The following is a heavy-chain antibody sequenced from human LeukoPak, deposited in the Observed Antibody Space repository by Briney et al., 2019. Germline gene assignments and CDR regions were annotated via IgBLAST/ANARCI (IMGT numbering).Heavy chain of an antibody. CDR3: ARVGLVDNEYGFYFYMDV. V-gene: IGHV1-18*01. CDR2: ISGYNGNT. D-gene: IGHD4/OR15-4a*01. J-gene: IGHJ6*03. CDR1: GYSFSDYG. Sequence: ASVTVSCKPSGYSFSDYGITWVRQAPGLGIEWMGWISGYNGNTNYAESLQGRVTMTIDTSTSTAYLDLRSLRSDDTAVYYCARVGLVDNEYGFYFYMDVWGKGTTVIVSS.